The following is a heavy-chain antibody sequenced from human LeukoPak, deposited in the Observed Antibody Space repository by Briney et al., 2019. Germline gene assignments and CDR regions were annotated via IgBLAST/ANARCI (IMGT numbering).Heavy chain of an antibody. Sequence: SETLSLTCTVSGGSISSYYWSWIRQPPGKALEWIGYISYSGTTNYNPSLKSRVTMSVDTSKNQFSLKLNSVTAADTAVYYCASTAPNDWGYFDYWGQGILVTVSS. CDR1: GGSISSYY. V-gene: IGHV4-59*01. D-gene: IGHD7-27*01. J-gene: IGHJ4*02. CDR2: ISYSGTT. CDR3: ASTAPNDWGYFDY.